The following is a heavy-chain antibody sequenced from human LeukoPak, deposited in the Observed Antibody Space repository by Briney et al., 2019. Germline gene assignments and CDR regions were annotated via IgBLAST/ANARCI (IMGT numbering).Heavy chain of an antibody. CDR2: ISYDGSSK. J-gene: IGHJ4*02. D-gene: IGHD6-13*01. CDR1: GFTFSIYT. V-gene: IGHV3-30-3*01. CDR3: ARGYTSSWFVSYFDY. Sequence: GGSLRLSCAASGFTFSIYTIHWVRQAPGRGLEWVAVISYDGSSKFYADSVKGRFTISRDNSRNTLYLQMNSLRDEDTAVYYCARGYTSSWFVSYFDYWGQGTLVTASS.